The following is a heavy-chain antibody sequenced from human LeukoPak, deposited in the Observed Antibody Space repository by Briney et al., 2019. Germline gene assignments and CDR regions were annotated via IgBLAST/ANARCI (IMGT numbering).Heavy chain of an antibody. J-gene: IGHJ4*02. CDR3: ARSSPPYSSLTQFDY. CDR1: GGSLSSSSYY. CDR2: IYYSGST. Sequence: SETLSLTCTVSGGSLSSSSYYWGWIRQPPGKGLEWIGSIYYSGSTYYNPSLKSRVTISGDTSKNQFSLKLSSVTAADTAVYYCARSSPPYSSLTQFDYWGQGTLVTVSS. D-gene: IGHD6-13*01. V-gene: IGHV4-39*07.